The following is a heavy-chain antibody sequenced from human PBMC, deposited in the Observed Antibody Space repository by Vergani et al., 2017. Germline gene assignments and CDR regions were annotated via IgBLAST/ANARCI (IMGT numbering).Heavy chain of an antibody. Sequence: QVQLVQSGAEVKKPGSSVKVSCKASGYTFTSYGISWVRQAPGQGLEWMGWISAYNGNTNYAQKLQGRVTMTTDTSTSTAYMELRSLRSDDTAVYYCARAALTLYCSSTSCRPDYYYYYMDVWGQGTTVTVSS. D-gene: IGHD2-2*01. CDR2: ISAYNGNT. V-gene: IGHV1-18*01. CDR1: GYTFTSYG. J-gene: IGHJ6*03. CDR3: ARAALTLYCSSTSCRPDYYYYYMDV.